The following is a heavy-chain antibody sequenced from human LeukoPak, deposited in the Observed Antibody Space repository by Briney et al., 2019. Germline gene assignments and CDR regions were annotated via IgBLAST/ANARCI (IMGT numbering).Heavy chain of an antibody. J-gene: IGHJ4*02. CDR1: GFTFSSYA. Sequence: GGSLRLSCAASGFTFSSYAMTWVRQAPGKGLKWVSTISGSGGNTYYADSVKGRFTISRDNSKNTLYLQMNSLRAEDTAVYYCAKDSSSSSMIHFHYWGQGTLVTVSS. CDR3: AKDSSSSSMIHFHY. V-gene: IGHV3-23*01. CDR2: ISGSGGNT. D-gene: IGHD6-6*01.